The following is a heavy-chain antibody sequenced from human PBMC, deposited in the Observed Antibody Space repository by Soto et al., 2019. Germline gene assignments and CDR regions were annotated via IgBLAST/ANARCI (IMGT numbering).Heavy chain of an antibody. J-gene: IGHJ6*03. V-gene: IGHV4-34*01. CDR2: INHSGST. CDR3: AGGIAVARSYYYYMDV. D-gene: IGHD6-19*01. CDR1: GGSFSGYY. Sequence: QVQLPQWGAGLLKPSETLSLTCAVYGGSFSGYYWSWIRQPPGKGLEWIGEINHSGSTNYNPSLKSRVTIAVYTSKNQFSLKLSSVTAADTAVYYCAGGIAVARSYYYYMDVWGKGTTITVSS.